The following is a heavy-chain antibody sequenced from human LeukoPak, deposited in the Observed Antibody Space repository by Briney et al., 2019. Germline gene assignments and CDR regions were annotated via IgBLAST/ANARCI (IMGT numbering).Heavy chain of an antibody. D-gene: IGHD3-3*01. J-gene: IGHJ4*02. Sequence: GGSLRLSCAASGFTVSSNYMSWVRQAPGKGLEWVSAISGSGGSTYYADSVKGRFTISRDNSKNTLYLQMNSLRAEDTAVYYCASTYYDFWSGYYYYFDYWGQGTLVTVSS. CDR1: GFTVSSNY. V-gene: IGHV3-23*01. CDR2: ISGSGGST. CDR3: ASTYYDFWSGYYYYFDY.